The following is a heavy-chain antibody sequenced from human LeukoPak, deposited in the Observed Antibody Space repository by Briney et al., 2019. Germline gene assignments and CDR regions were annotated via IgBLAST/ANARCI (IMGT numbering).Heavy chain of an antibody. J-gene: IGHJ4*02. CDR1: GGTLSSYA. V-gene: IGHV1-69*06. D-gene: IGHD3-22*01. CDR2: IIPILSTT. CDR3: AREQQGKYYDINNSIEYYFDY. Sequence: SVKVSCKTSGGTLSSYAISWMRQAPGQGLEWMGGIIPILSTTTYAQKFQGRVTISADKSTSTAYTELSRLTSEDTAVYYCAREQQGKYYDINNSIEYYFDYWGQGTPVTVSS.